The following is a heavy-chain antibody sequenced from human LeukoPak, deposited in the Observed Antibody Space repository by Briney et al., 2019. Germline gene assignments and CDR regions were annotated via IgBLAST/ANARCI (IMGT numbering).Heavy chain of an antibody. CDR2: LYPSGST. V-gene: IGHV4-4*07. J-gene: IGHJ4*02. Sequence: PSETLSLTCTVSDGSISTDYWSWIRQPAGKGLEWIGRLYPSGSTNYNPSLKSRVTMSVDTSKNQFSLSLSSVTAADTAVYYCARGYGYFDYWGQGTLVTVSS. CDR1: DGSISTDY. D-gene: IGHD3-16*01. CDR3: ARGYGYFDY.